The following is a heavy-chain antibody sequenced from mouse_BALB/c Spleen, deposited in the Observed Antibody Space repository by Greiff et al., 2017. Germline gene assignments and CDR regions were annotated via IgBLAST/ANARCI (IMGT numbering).Heavy chain of an antibody. CDR3: ARSYYRYDDAMDY. J-gene: IGHJ4*01. Sequence: DVKLQESGGGLVQPGGSRKLSCAASGFTFSSFGMHWVRQAPEKGLEWVAYISSGSSTIYYADTVKGRFTISRDNPKNTLFLQMTSLRSEDTAMYYCARSYYRYDDAMDYWGQGTSVTVSS. CDR1: GFTFSSFG. V-gene: IGHV5-17*02. CDR2: ISSGSSTI. D-gene: IGHD2-14*01.